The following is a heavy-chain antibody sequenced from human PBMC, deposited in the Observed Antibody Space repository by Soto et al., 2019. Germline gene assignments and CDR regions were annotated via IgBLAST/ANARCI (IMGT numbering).Heavy chain of an antibody. J-gene: IGHJ3*02. V-gene: IGHV3-23*01. CDR1: GFTFSSYA. CDR2: ISGSGGST. Sequence: EVQLLESGGGLVQPGGSLRLSCAASGFTFSSYAMSWVRQAPGKGLEWVSAISGSGGSTYYADSVKGRFTISRDNSKNTRYLQMNSLRAEDTAVYYCAKRLACPGDAFDIWGQGTMVTVSS. D-gene: IGHD7-27*01. CDR3: AKRLACPGDAFDI.